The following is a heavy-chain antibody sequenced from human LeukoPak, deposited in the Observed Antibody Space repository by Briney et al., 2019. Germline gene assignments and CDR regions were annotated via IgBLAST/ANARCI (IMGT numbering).Heavy chain of an antibody. CDR3: AKVAVAGYNWFDP. J-gene: IGHJ5*02. CDR2: ISGSGGST. D-gene: IGHD6-19*01. CDR1: GFTFSSYS. Sequence: GGSLRLSCAASGFTFSSYSMNWVRQAPGKGLEWVSGISGSGGSTYYADSVKGRFTISRDNSKNTLYLQMNSLRAEDTAVYYCAKVAVAGYNWFDPWGQGTLVTVSS. V-gene: IGHV3-23*01.